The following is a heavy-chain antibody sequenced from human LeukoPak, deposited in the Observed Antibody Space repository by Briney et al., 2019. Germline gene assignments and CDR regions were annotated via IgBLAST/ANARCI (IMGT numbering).Heavy chain of an antibody. V-gene: IGHV1-18*01. CDR2: ISGYNGYT. CDR3: ARDEARYSSGYYPNWFDP. CDR1: GYTFTSYG. Sequence: GAAVKDSCKASGYTFTSYGISWVRQAPGQGLEWMGWISGYNGYTHYAHNLQGRVTMTTDTSTSTAYMELRSLRSDDTAVYYCARDEARYSSGYYPNWFDPWGQGTLVTVSS. D-gene: IGHD3-22*01. J-gene: IGHJ5*02.